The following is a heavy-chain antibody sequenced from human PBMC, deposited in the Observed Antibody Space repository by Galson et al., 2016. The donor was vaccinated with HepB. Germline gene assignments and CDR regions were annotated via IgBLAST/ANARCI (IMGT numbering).Heavy chain of an antibody. J-gene: IGHJ4*02. D-gene: IGHD2-15*01. CDR2: VNPNSGNT. CDR1: GYTFTSYD. CDR3: VRSGLPQKFDH. V-gene: IGHV1-8*01. Sequence: SVKVSCKASGYTFTSYDINWVRQATGQGLEWMGWVNPNSGNTGSAQKFQGRVTLTLNTSISTAYMELSSLRSEDAALYYCVRSGLPQKFDHWGQGTLVTVSS.